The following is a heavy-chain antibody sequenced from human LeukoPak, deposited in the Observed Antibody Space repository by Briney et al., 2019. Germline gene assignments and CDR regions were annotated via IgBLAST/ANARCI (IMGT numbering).Heavy chain of an antibody. D-gene: IGHD3-22*01. CDR3: AKATYYYDSSGDKYLDAFDI. CDR2: ISSSGSTI. J-gene: IGHJ3*02. V-gene: IGHV3-48*03. CDR1: GFTFSSYE. Sequence: GGSLRLSCAASGFTFSSYEMNWVRQAPGKGLEWVSYISSSGSTIYYADSVKGRFTISRDNSKNTLYLQMNSLRAEDTAVYYCAKATYYYDSSGDKYLDAFDIWGQGTMVTVSS.